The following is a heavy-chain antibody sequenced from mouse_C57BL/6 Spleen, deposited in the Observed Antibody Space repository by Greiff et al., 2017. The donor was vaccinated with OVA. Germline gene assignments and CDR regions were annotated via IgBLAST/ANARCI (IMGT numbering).Heavy chain of an antibody. V-gene: IGHV1-64*01. CDR2: IHPNSGST. Sequence: QVQLQQSGAELVKPGASVKLSCKASGYTFTSYWMHWVKQRPGQGLEWIGMIHPNSGSTNYNEKFKGKATLTVDKSSSTAYMQLSSLTSEDSAVYYFASNRSLHGDAMDYWGQGTSVTVSS. J-gene: IGHJ4*01. D-gene: IGHD1-1*01. CDR3: ASNRSLHGDAMDY. CDR1: GYTFTSYW.